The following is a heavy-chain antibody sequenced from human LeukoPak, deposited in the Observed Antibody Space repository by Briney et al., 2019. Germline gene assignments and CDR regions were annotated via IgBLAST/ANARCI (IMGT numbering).Heavy chain of an antibody. CDR3: ARQRDSNWFYR. V-gene: IGHV1-46*01. CDR2: INPSAGSK. Sequence: ASVKVSSKASGYTFISYYIHWVRQAPGQRLEWMGIINPSAGSKTYAQNFQGSVTMTSDTSTNTDYMELSSLRSENPAVSYCARQRDSNWFYRWGQGTLVTVSS. CDR1: GYTFISYY. D-gene: IGHD4-11*01. J-gene: IGHJ5*02.